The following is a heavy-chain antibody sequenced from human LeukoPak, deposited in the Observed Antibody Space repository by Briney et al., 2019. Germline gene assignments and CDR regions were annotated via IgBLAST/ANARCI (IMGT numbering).Heavy chain of an antibody. J-gene: IGHJ6*04. CDR3: ASRYSSGWYYGMDV. V-gene: IGHV4-34*01. CDR1: GGSFSGYY. D-gene: IGHD6-19*01. CDR2: INHSGST. Sequence: PETLSLTCAVYGGSFSGYYWSWIRQPPGKGLEWIGEINHSGSTNYNPSLKSRVTISVDTSKNQFSLKLSSVTAADTAVYYCASRYSSGWYYGMDVWGKGTTVTVSS.